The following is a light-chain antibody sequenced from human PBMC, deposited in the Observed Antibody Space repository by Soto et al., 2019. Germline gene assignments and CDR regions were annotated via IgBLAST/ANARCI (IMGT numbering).Light chain of an antibody. J-gene: IGLJ2*01. CDR1: SSNIGNNY. Sequence: QSVLTQPPSVSAAPGQTVTISCSGSSSNIGNNYVSWYEVLPGTAPKLLIYDNNERPSGIPDRFSGSKSGSSATLAITGLQAGDEADYYCGTWDSSLSAVVFGGGTKLTVL. CDR3: GTWDSSLSAVV. V-gene: IGLV1-51*01. CDR2: DNN.